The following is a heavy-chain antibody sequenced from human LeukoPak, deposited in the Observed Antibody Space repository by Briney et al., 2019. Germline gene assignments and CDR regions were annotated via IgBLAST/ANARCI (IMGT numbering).Heavy chain of an antibody. D-gene: IGHD3-10*01. CDR2: INPSGGST. CDR1: GYTFTGYY. V-gene: IGHV1-46*01. J-gene: IGHJ4*02. CDR3: ARMELWFGELSAFDY. Sequence: ASVKVSCKTSGYTFTGYYMHWVRQAPGQGLEWMGIINPSGGSTSYAQKFQGRVTMTRDMSTSTVYMELSSLRSEDTAVYYCARMELWFGELSAFDYWGQGTLVTVSS.